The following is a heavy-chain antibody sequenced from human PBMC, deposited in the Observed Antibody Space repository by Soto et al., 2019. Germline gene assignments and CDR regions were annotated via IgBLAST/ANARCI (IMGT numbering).Heavy chain of an antibody. D-gene: IGHD6-6*01. CDR1: GFTFDDFT. CDR3: KAEYTDSSATVDKTSYLDD. V-gene: IGHV3-43*01. CDR2: ITWDGTIT. J-gene: IGHJ4*02. Sequence: EVHLVESGGAGVQPGGSLRLSCAASGFTFDDFTMHWVRQVPGKALEWVSLITWDGTITHYADSVAGRFTISRDNSDNSLSRPLNNLRTEDSALYFCKAEYTDSSATVDKTSYLDDWGQGTLGTFSS.